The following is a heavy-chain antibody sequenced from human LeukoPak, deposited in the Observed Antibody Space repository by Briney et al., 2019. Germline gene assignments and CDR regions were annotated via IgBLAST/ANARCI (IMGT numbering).Heavy chain of an antibody. CDR2: IYNSGST. CDR1: GGSFSGYY. Sequence: PSETLSLTCAVYGGSFSGYYWSWIRQPPGKGLEWIGNIYNSGSTNYNPSLKSRVTISADTSKNQFSLKLSSVTAADTAVYFCARTPGEWGQGTLVTVSS. V-gene: IGHV4-59*01. J-gene: IGHJ4*02. CDR3: ARTPGE. D-gene: IGHD2-21*01.